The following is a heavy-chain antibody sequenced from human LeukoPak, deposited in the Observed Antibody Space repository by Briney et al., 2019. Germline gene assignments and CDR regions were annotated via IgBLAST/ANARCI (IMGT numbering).Heavy chain of an antibody. D-gene: IGHD5-18*01. CDR2: ISPSGGNT. V-gene: IGHV3-23*01. J-gene: IGHJ5*02. CDR3: AQEGWDTPEAKNWFDP. Sequence: PGGSLRLSCAASGFTFSAYAMSWVRQAPGKRLEWVSAISPSGGNTFYADSVKGRFTISRDNSKNTVSLQTNSLRAEDTAVYYCAQEGWDTPEAKNWFDPWGQGTLVTVSS. CDR1: GFTFSAYA.